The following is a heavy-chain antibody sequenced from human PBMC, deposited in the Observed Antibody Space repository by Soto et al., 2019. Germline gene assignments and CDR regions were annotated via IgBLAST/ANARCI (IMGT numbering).Heavy chain of an antibody. CDR1: GGSISSGGYY. J-gene: IGHJ4*02. D-gene: IGHD3-10*01. V-gene: IGHV4-31*03. CDR3: ARDSNYGSGSYRFDY. CDR2: IYYSGST. Sequence: SETLSLTCTVSGGSISSGGYYWSWIRQHPGKGLEWIGYIYYSGSTYYNPSLKSRVTISVDTSKNQFSLKLSSVTAADTAVYYCARDSNYGSGSYRFDYWGQGTLVTVSS.